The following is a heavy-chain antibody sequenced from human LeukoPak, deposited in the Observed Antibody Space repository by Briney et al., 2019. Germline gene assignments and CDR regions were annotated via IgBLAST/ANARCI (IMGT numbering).Heavy chain of an antibody. CDR2: MNPNSGNT. V-gene: IGHV1-8*01. J-gene: IGHJ4*02. CDR3: ARGFLAVAGHVGY. Sequence: GASVKVSCKSSGYTFTSYDINWVRQATGQGLEWMGWMNPNSGNTGYAQKFQGRVTMTRNTSISTAYMELSSLRSEDTAVYYCARGFLAVAGHVGYWGQGTLVTVSS. D-gene: IGHD6-19*01. CDR1: GYTFTSYD.